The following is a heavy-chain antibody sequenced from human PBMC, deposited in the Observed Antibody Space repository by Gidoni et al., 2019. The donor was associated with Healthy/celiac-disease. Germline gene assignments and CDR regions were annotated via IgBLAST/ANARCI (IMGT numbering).Heavy chain of an antibody. CDR2: ISSSSSYI. J-gene: IGHJ6*02. Sequence: EVQLVESGGGLVKPGGSLSLSCAASGFTFSSHSRNWVRTAPGKGLEWVSSISSSSSYIYYADSAKGRFTISRDNAKNSLYLQMNSLRAEDTAVYYCARFESLLSEGANTNYYYYYGMDVWGQGTTVTVSS. CDR3: ARFESLLSEGANTNYYYYYGMDV. V-gene: IGHV3-21*01. D-gene: IGHD1-26*01. CDR1: GFTFSSHS.